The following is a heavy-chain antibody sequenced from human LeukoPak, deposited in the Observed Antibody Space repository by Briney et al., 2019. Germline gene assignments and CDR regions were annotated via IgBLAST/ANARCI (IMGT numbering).Heavy chain of an antibody. CDR2: ISSSSSYI. CDR1: GFTVSSNY. J-gene: IGHJ6*03. Sequence: GGSLRLSCAASGFTVSSNYMSWVRQAPGKGLEWVSSISSSSSYIYYADSVKGRFTISRDNAKNSLYLQMNSLRAEDTAVYYCARRGEYYYGSGSQYYYYYYMDVWGKGTTVTISS. CDR3: ARRGEYYYGSGSQYYYYYYMDV. D-gene: IGHD3-10*01. V-gene: IGHV3-21*01.